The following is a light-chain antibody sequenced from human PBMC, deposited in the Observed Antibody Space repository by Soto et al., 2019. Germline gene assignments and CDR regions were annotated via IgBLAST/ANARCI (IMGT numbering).Light chain of an antibody. Sequence: EIVITQSPATLSVSPGERATLSCRASQSVSSNLAWYQQKPDQAPRLLIYDASTRATGIPARFSGSGSGTEFTLTISSLQSEDFAVYCCQQYNKWPRTFGQGTKVDIK. V-gene: IGKV3-15*01. CDR2: DAS. CDR3: QQYNKWPRT. J-gene: IGKJ1*01. CDR1: QSVSSN.